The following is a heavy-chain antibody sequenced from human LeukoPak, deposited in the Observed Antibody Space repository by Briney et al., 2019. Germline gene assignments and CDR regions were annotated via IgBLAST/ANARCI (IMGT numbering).Heavy chain of an antibody. Sequence: SETLSLTCTVSGGSMINNYWSWIRQPPGQGLEWIAYIHSSGYTNYNPSLESRVTISIDTSRNQFSLKLSSVTAADTAVYYCARVPLVRGVYFDYWGQGTLVTVSS. CDR2: IHSSGYT. J-gene: IGHJ4*02. CDR1: GGSMINNY. V-gene: IGHV4-4*09. D-gene: IGHD3-10*01. CDR3: ARVPLVRGVYFDY.